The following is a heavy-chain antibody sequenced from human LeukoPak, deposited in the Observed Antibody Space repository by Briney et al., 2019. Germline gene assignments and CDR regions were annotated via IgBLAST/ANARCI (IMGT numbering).Heavy chain of an antibody. J-gene: IGHJ4*02. Sequence: ASVKVSCKVSGYTLTELSMHWVRQAPGQGLEWMGWINPNSGGTNYAQKFQGRVTMTRDTSISTAYMELSRLRSDDTAVYYCARGVSGDRDYWGQGTLVTVSS. V-gene: IGHV1-2*02. CDR1: GYTLTELS. CDR2: INPNSGGT. D-gene: IGHD7-27*01. CDR3: ARGVSGDRDY.